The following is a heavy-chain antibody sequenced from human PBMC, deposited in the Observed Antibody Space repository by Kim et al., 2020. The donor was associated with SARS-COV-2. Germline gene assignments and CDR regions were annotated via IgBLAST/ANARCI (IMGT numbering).Heavy chain of an antibody. V-gene: IGHV1-3*01. CDR3: ARDLPKRWLQLGFDY. Sequence: QKFQGRVTITRDTSASTAYMELSSLRSEDTAVYYCARDLPKRWLQLGFDYWGQGTLVTVSS. J-gene: IGHJ4*02. D-gene: IGHD5-12*01.